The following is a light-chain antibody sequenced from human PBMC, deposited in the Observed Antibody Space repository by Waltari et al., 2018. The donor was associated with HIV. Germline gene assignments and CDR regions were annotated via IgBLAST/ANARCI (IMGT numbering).Light chain of an antibody. Sequence: QLGLTQSPSASASLGASVKLTCTLSSGHTNYAIAWHQQRPEKGPRFLMRRNSNGSHTKGDGIPDRFSGSSSGAERYLTISSLQSEDETDYFCQTWGSGIVVFGGGTTLTVL. J-gene: IGLJ2*01. V-gene: IGLV4-69*01. CDR2: RNSNGSH. CDR3: QTWGSGIVV. CDR1: SGHTNYA.